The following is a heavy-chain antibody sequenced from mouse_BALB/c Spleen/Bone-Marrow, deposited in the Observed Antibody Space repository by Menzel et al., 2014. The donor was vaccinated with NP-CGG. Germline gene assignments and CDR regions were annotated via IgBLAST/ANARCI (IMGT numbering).Heavy chain of an antibody. CDR3: ARKDYFSYAAMDY. Sequence: EVNVVESGGGLVQPGGSRKLSCAASGFTFSSFGMHWVRQAPEKGLEWVAYISGGSSIIYYADTVKGRFTISRDNPKNTLFLQMTSLRSEDTAIYYCARKDYFSYAAMDYWGQGTSVTVSS. CDR1: GFTFSSFG. V-gene: IGHV5-17*02. CDR2: ISGGSSII. J-gene: IGHJ4*01. D-gene: IGHD1-1*01.